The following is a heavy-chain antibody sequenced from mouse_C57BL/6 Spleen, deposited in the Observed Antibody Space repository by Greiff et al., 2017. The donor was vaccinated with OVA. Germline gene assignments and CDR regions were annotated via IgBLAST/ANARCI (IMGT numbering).Heavy chain of an antibody. Sequence: EVQLQQSGPELVKPGASVKISCKASGYSFTDYNMNWVKQSNGKSLEWLGVINPNYGTTSYNQKFKGKATLTVDQSSSTAYMQLNSLTSEDSAIYYCARRWLLSLYWYCDVWGTGTTVTVSS. CDR3: ARRWLLSLYWYCDV. D-gene: IGHD2-3*01. J-gene: IGHJ1*03. V-gene: IGHV1-39*01. CDR1: GYSFTDYN. CDR2: INPNYGTT.